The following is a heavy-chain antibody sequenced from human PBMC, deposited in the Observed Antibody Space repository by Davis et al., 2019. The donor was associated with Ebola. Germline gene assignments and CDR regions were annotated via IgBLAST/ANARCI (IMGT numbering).Heavy chain of an antibody. V-gene: IGHV4-31*03. CDR3: ARLRTEMASFYFEY. J-gene: IGHJ4*02. D-gene: IGHD5-24*01. CDR2: IYYSGIP. CDR1: GGSIRSGGYY. Sequence: MPSETLSLTCTVSGGSIRSGGYYWSWIRQLPGKGLEWIGYIYYSGIPYSNPSLGSRVTISVDTSKNQFSLNLSSVTAADTAVYYCARLRTEMASFYFEYWGQGTLVTVSS.